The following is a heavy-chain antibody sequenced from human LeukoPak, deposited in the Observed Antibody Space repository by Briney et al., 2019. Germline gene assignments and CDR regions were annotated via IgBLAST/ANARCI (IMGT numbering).Heavy chain of an antibody. D-gene: IGHD2-2*01. CDR1: GYTFTSYG. J-gene: IGHJ1*01. Sequence: GASVKVSYMASGYTFTSYGISWVRQAPGQGLEWMGWISAYNGNTNYAQKLQGRVTMTTDTSTSTAYMELRSLRSDDTAVYYCARRTPVAYFQHSGQGTLGTVSS. CDR2: ISAYNGNT. CDR3: ARRTPVAYFQH. V-gene: IGHV1-18*01.